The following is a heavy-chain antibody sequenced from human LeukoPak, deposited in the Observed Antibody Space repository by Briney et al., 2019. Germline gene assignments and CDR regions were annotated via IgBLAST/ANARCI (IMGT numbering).Heavy chain of an antibody. V-gene: IGHV1-8*03. CDR3: ARGRRWWELHEAFDI. CDR2: MNPNSGNT. Sequence: ASVKVSCKASGYTSTSYDINWVRQATGQGLEWMGWMNPNSGNTGYAQKFQGRVTTTRNTSISTAYMELSSLRSEDTAVYYCARGRRWWELHEAFDIWGQGTMVTVSS. J-gene: IGHJ3*02. CDR1: GYTSTSYD. D-gene: IGHD1-26*01.